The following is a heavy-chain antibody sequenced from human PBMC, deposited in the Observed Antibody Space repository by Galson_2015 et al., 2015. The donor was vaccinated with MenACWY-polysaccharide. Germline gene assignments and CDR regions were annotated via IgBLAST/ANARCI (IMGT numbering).Heavy chain of an antibody. J-gene: IGHJ5*02. D-gene: IGHD2-21*02. CDR2: INGVSHNT. CDR1: GYTPTAYT. CDR3: ARFRTVTAENWSDP. V-gene: IGHV1-3*01. Sequence: SVKVSCKASGYTPTAYTIHWVRQAPGQRLEWMGWINGVSHNTKYSQNFQGRLTITRDASTSTAYMELSSLRSEDTAVYYCARFRTVTAENWSDPWGQGTLVTVSS.